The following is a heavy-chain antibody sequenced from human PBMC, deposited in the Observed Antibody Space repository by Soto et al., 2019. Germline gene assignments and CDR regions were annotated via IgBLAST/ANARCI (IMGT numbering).Heavy chain of an antibody. CDR3: TRDFSRWSYRLFRDY. J-gene: IGHJ4*02. CDR1: GFTFGDYA. D-gene: IGHD3-16*02. Sequence: GGSLRLSCTASGFTFGDYAMSWFRQAPGKGLEWVGFIRSKAYGGTTEYAASVKGRFTISRDDSKSIAYLQMNSLKTEDTAVYYCTRDFSRWSYRLFRDYWGQGTLVTVSS. CDR2: IRSKAYGGTT. V-gene: IGHV3-49*03.